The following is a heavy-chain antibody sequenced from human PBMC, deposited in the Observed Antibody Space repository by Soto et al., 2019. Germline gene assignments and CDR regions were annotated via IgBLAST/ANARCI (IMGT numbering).Heavy chain of an antibody. V-gene: IGHV1-46*01. D-gene: IGHD6-13*01. Sequence: ASVKVSCKASGYTFTSYYMHLVRQAPGQGLEWMGIINPSGGSTSYAQKFQGRVTMTRDTSTSTVYMELSSLRSEDTAVYYCARHGPIAAAGTVFDYWGQGTLVTVSS. CDR2: INPSGGST. CDR3: ARHGPIAAAGTVFDY. CDR1: GYTFTSYY. J-gene: IGHJ4*02.